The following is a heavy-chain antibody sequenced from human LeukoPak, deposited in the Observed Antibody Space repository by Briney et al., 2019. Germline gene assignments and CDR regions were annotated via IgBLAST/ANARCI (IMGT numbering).Heavy chain of an antibody. D-gene: IGHD2-2*01. CDR1: GSSFSGFY. V-gene: IGHV4-59*01. CDR2: IYNSESI. CDR3: ARDWWLGSPSLQGYFYGLDV. J-gene: IGHJ6*02. Sequence: PSETLSLTCSVSGSSFSGFYWTWIRQAPGKGLEWIGNIYNSESIEYNPSLKSRATISLDTSKNQFSLRLSSATAADTAVYYCARDWWLGSPSLQGYFYGLDVWGHGTTVTVSS.